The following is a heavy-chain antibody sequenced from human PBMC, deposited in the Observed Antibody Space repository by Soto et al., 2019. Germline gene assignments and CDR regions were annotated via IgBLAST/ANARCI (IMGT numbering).Heavy chain of an antibody. D-gene: IGHD2-2*01. V-gene: IGHV1-69*08. CDR2: IIPMLGIA. CDR3: AREDCVSTSCYYYFYY. J-gene: IGHJ4*02. CDR1: GGTFSRYT. Sequence: QVQLVQSAAEVRKPGSSVKVSCKAPGGTFSRYTINWVRQAPGQGLEWMGRIIPMLGIANYAQKVQDRGTITADKSTSTAYMELSSLRSEDTAVYYCAREDCVSTSCYYYFYYWGQGTLVTVSS.